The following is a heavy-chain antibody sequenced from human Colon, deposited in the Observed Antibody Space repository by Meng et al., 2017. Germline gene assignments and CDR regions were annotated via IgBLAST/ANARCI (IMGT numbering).Heavy chain of an antibody. Sequence: VESGGGLVQPGGSLRLSCAASGFTVSNNYMSWVRQAPGKGLEWVSLIYSGGSTYYADSVKGRFTISRDNSKNTVYLQMDSLRAEDTAVYYCARHVHYWGQGTLVTVSS. D-gene: IGHD2-8*01. CDR1: GFTVSNNY. J-gene: IGHJ4*02. CDR2: IYSGGST. V-gene: IGHV3-66*02. CDR3: ARHVHY.